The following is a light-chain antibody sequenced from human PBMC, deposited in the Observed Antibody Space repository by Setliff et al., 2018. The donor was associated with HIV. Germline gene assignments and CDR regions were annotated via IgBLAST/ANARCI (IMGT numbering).Light chain of an antibody. V-gene: IGLV2-23*02. Sequence: QSVLTQPASVSGSPGQSITISCTGTSSDVGSYNLVSWYQQHPGKAPKLMIYEVSKRPSGVSNRSSGSKSGNTASLTISGLQAEDEADYYCCSYAGSSTLGVFGTGTKATVL. CDR2: EVS. CDR1: SSDVGSYNL. J-gene: IGLJ1*01. CDR3: CSYAGSSTLGV.